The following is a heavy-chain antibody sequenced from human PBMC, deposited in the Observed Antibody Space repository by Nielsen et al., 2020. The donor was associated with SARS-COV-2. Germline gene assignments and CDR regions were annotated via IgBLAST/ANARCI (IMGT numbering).Heavy chain of an antibody. CDR3: ARVLRGIDY. CDR2: ISWNSGSI. Sequence: SLKISCAASGFTFDDYAMHWVRQAPGKGLEWVSGISWNSGSIGYADSVKGRFTISRDNAKNSLYLQMNSLRAEDTAVYYCARVLRGIDYWGQGTLVTVSS. CDR1: GFTFDDYA. J-gene: IGHJ4*02. D-gene: IGHD3-10*01. V-gene: IGHV3-9*01.